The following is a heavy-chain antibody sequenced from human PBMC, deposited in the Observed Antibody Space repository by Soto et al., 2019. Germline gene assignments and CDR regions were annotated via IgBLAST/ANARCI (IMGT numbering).Heavy chain of an antibody. CDR1: GFIFTNYG. CDR3: AKGRSIAVPEGS. Sequence: QVQLVQSGPEMKKPGASVKVSCKGSGFIFTNYGFNWVRQAPGQGLEWVGWVSAANGYTRSAQKFQDRLIMTTDSSTNTAYMELRGLGPDDTALYYCAKGRSIAVPEGSWGQGTLVNVSS. CDR2: VSAANGYT. J-gene: IGHJ5*02. D-gene: IGHD6-19*01. V-gene: IGHV1-18*01.